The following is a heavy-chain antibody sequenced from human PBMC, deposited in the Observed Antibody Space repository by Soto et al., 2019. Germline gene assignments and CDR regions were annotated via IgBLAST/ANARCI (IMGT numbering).Heavy chain of an antibody. CDR1: GGSISSGGYY. V-gene: IGHV4-31*03. J-gene: IGHJ6*02. CDR3: ARDSQFLEWLGLGDYYYGMDV. D-gene: IGHD3-3*01. Sequence: QVQLQESGPGLVKPSQTLSLTCTVSGGSISSGGYYWSWIRQHPGKGLEWIGYIYYSGSTYYNPSLKSRVTISVDTSKNQFSLKLSSVTAADTAVYYCARDSQFLEWLGLGDYYYGMDVWGQGTTVTVSS. CDR2: IYYSGST.